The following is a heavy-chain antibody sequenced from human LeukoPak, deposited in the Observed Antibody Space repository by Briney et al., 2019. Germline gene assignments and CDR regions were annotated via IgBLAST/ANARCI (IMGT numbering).Heavy chain of an antibody. CDR3: ARETRITGTPFDI. CDR2: MNPNSGNT. D-gene: IGHD1-20*01. V-gene: IGHV1-8*03. Sequence: ASVKVSCKASGYTFTSYDINWVRQATGQGLEWMGWMNPNSGNTGYAQKFQGRVTITRNTSISTAYMELSSLRSEDTAVYYCARETRITGTPFDIWGQGTMVTVSS. CDR1: GYTFTSYD. J-gene: IGHJ3*02.